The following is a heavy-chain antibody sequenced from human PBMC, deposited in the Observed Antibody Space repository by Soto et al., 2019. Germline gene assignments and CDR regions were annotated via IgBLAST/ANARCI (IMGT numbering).Heavy chain of an antibody. CDR3: ARGRYCLTGRCFPNWFDS. V-gene: IGHV4-30-4*01. J-gene: IGHJ5*01. Sequence: SATLSVTCSVSGDSISTVDYFWAWIRQPPGQALEYIGYIYKSATTYYNPSFESRVAISLDTSKSQFSLNVTSVTAADTAVYFCARGRYCLTGRCFPNWFDSWGQGTLVTVSS. D-gene: IGHD7-27*01. CDR1: GDSISTVDYF. CDR2: IYKSATT.